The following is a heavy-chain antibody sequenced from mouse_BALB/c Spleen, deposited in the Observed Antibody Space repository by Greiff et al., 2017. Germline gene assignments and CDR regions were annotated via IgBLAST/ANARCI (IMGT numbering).Heavy chain of an antibody. CDR1: GFSLTSYG. Sequence: VHLVESGPGLVAPSQSLSITCTVSGFSLTSYGVHWVRQPPGKGLEWLGVIWAGGSTNYNSALMSRLSISKDNSKSQVFLKMNSLQTDDTAMYYCARELTGTWFAYWGQGTLVTVSA. CDR2: IWAGGST. CDR3: ARELTGTWFAY. J-gene: IGHJ3*01. V-gene: IGHV2-9*02. D-gene: IGHD4-1*01.